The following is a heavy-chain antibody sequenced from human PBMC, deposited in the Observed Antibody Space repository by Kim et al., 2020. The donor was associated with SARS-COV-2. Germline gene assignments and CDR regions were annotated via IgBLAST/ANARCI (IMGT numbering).Heavy chain of an antibody. D-gene: IGHD5-18*01. CDR3: ARGIQLWLMDFDY. J-gene: IGHJ4*02. Sequence: YTDSVKARFTISRDNAKTSLYLQMNSLRAEDTAVYYCARGIQLWLMDFDYWGQGTLVTVSS. V-gene: IGHV3-11*03.